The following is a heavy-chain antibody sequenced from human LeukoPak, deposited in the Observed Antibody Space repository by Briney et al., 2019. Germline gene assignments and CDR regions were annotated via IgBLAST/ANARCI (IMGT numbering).Heavy chain of an antibody. CDR1: GFTITNFW. Sequence: GGSLRLSCAVSGFTITNFWMSWVRQAPGKGLEWVANIKQDGSGEFYVDSVKGRFTISRDSAKNSLYLHMNSLRHEDTAVYYWARDLFDYWGQGTLVTVSS. V-gene: IGHV3-7*01. CDR2: IKQDGSGE. J-gene: IGHJ4*02. CDR3: ARDLFDY.